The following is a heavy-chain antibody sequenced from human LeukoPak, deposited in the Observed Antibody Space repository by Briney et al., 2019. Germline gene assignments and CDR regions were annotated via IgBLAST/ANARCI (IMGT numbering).Heavy chain of an antibody. J-gene: IGHJ4*02. V-gene: IGHV4-59*01. Sequence: PSETLSLTCTVSGGSISSYYWSWIRQPPGKGLEWIGYIYYSGSTNYNPSLKSRVTISVDTSKNQFSLKLSSVTAADTAVYYCARYSSSSWYSYYFDYWGQGTLVTVSS. D-gene: IGHD6-13*01. CDR2: IYYSGST. CDR1: GGSISSYY. CDR3: ARYSSSSWYSYYFDY.